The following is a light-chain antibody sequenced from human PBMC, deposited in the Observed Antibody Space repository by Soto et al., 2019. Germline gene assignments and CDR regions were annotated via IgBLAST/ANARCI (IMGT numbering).Light chain of an antibody. Sequence: QSVLTQPPSVSAAPGQKVTISCSGSSSNIGNNYVSWYQQLPGAAPRLLIYDDDERPSGIPDRFSGSKSSTSATLAITGLQTGDEADYYCGTWDSSLSAGQIGEGTQLTVL. J-gene: IGLJ2*01. V-gene: IGLV1-51*01. CDR3: GTWDSSLSAGQ. CDR1: SSNIGNNY. CDR2: DDD.